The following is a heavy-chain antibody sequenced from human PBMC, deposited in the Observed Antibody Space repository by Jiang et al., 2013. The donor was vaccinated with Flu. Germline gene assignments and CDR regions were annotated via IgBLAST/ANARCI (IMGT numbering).Heavy chain of an antibody. D-gene: IGHD3-22*01. V-gene: IGHV4-59*08. CDR2: ISHSGTT. Sequence: GLVKPSETLSLTCTVSGGSISSYYWSWIRQPPGKGLEWVGYISHSGTTNYNPSLKSRVTISVDTSKNQFSLKLSSVTAADTAVYYCARHGRPDYYDSSAYSSSCDYWGQGTLVTVSS. CDR1: GGSISSYY. J-gene: IGHJ4*02. CDR3: ARHGRPDYYDSSAYSSSCDY.